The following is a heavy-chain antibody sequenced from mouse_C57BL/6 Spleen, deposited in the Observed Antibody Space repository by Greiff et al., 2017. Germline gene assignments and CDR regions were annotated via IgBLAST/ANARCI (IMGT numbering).Heavy chain of an antibody. D-gene: IGHD1-1*01. Sequence: VKLQESGAELVKPGASVKLSCKASGYTFTSYWMHWVKQRPGQGLEWIGMIHPNSGSTNYNEKFKSKATLTVDKSSSTAYMQLSSLTSEDSAVYYCARWYYGSRDYFDYWGQGTTLTVSS. CDR2: IHPNSGST. J-gene: IGHJ2*01. CDR3: ARWYYGSRDYFDY. CDR1: GYTFTSYW. V-gene: IGHV1-64*01.